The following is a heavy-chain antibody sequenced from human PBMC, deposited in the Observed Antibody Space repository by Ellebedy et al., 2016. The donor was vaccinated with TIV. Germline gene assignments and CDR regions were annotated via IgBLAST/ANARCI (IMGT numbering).Heavy chain of an antibody. CDR3: ARQGIVPAATVGAFDI. Sequence: GESLKISCKGSGYSFTSYWIGWVRQMPGKGLEWMGIIYPGDSDTRYSPSFQGQVTISADKSISTAYLQWSSLKASDTAMYYCARQGIVPAATVGAFDIWGQGTMVTVSS. J-gene: IGHJ3*02. CDR1: GYSFTSYW. CDR2: IYPGDSDT. V-gene: IGHV5-51*01. D-gene: IGHD2-2*01.